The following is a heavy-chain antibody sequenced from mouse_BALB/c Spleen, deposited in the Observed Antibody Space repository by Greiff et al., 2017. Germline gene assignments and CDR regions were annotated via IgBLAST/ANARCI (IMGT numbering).Heavy chain of an antibody. CDR3: ARGGGNDY. CDR1: GYTFTDYA. V-gene: IGHV1S137*01. D-gene: IGHD2-1*01. CDR2: ISTYYGDA. J-gene: IGHJ2*01. Sequence: VQVVESGAELVRPGVSVKISCKGSGYTFTDYAMHWVKQSHAKSLEWIGVISTYYGDASYNQKFKGKATMTVDKSSSTAYMELARLTSEDSAIYYCARGGGNDYWGQGTTLTVSS.